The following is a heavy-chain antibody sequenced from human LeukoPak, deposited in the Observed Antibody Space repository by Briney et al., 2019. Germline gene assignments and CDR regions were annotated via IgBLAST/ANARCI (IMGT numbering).Heavy chain of an antibody. J-gene: IGHJ4*02. D-gene: IGHD6-19*01. CDR3: ARGAGNFDY. CDR2: IYYSGST. Sequence: PSETLSLTCTVSGGSISSYFWSWIRQPPGKGLEWIGHIYYSGSTNYNPSLKSRVTISVDTSKNQFSLRLSSVTAADTAVYYCARGAGNFDYWGRGTLVTVSS. V-gene: IGHV4-59*01. CDR1: GGSISSYF.